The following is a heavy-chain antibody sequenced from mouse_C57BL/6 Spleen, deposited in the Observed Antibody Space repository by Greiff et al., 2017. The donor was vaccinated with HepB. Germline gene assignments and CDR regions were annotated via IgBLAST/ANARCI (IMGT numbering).Heavy chain of an antibody. Sequence: VHLVESGAELARPGASVKLSCKASGYTFTSYGISWVKQRTGQGLEWIGEIYPRSGNTYYNEKFKGKATLTADKSSSTAYMELRSLTSEDSAVYFCASTAQATDFDYWGQGTTLTVSS. CDR2: IYPRSGNT. CDR3: ASTAQATDFDY. D-gene: IGHD3-2*02. V-gene: IGHV1-81*01. CDR1: GYTFTSYG. J-gene: IGHJ2*01.